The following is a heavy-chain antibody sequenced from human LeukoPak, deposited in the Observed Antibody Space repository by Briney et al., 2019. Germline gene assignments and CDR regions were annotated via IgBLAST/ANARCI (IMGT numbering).Heavy chain of an antibody. Sequence: GGSLRLSCAASGFTFSRYWMSWVRQAPGKGLEWVSVIYSGGSTYYADSVKGRFTISRDNSKNTLYLQMNSLRAEDTAVYYCARETRTIDYWGQGTLVTVSS. V-gene: IGHV3-53*01. D-gene: IGHD2-8*01. CDR1: GFTFSRYW. CDR2: IYSGGST. J-gene: IGHJ4*02. CDR3: ARETRTIDY.